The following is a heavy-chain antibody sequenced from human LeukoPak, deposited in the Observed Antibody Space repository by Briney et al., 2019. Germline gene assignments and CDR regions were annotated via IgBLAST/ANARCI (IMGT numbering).Heavy chain of an antibody. D-gene: IGHD3-10*01. Sequence: PSETLSLTCTVSGVSVSSSHWTWIRQPVGKGLEWIARTYKNGVIRYNPSLESRVTMSVDTSKDRFSLKLSSVTAADTAVYYCARGVQAELLWFGELSHNWFDPWGQGTLVTVSS. V-gene: IGHV4-4*07. CDR3: ARGVQAELLWFGELSHNWFDP. CDR2: TYKNGVI. J-gene: IGHJ5*02. CDR1: GVSVSSSH.